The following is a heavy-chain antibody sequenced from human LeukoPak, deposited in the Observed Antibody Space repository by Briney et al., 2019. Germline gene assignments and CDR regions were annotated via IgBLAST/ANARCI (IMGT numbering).Heavy chain of an antibody. D-gene: IGHD3-22*01. CDR1: GFTFNTYW. V-gene: IGHV3-7*03. CDR2: IKQDGSEK. Sequence: GGSLRLSCAASGFTFNTYWMTWVRQAPGKGLEWVANIKQDGSEKYYVDSVKGRFTISRDNSKNTLYLQMNSLRAEDTAVYYCAKDSGYYDSSGYSSLFDYWGQGTLVTVSS. J-gene: IGHJ4*02. CDR3: AKDSGYYDSSGYSSLFDY.